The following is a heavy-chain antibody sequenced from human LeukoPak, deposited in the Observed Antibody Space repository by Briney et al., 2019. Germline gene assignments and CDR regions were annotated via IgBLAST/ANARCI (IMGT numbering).Heavy chain of an antibody. Sequence: ASVKVSCKASGYTFTNYGISWVRPAPGQGLEWMGWISTYNGNSNYAQKLQDRVTMTTDTSTATAYLDLRNLRSDDTAVYYCARAGGWAREDYKGDAFDIWGQGTIVTVSS. CDR2: ISTYNGNS. V-gene: IGHV1-18*01. CDR3: ARAGGWAREDYKGDAFDI. J-gene: IGHJ3*02. D-gene: IGHD6-19*01. CDR1: GYTFTNYG.